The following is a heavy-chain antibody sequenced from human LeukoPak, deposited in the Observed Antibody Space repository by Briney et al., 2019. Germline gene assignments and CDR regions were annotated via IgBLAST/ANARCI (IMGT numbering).Heavy chain of an antibody. CDR2: IYTSGST. CDR3: ARGAPGGYCSGGSCPFYDY. D-gene: IGHD2-15*01. J-gene: IGHJ4*02. V-gene: IGHV4-4*07. CDR1: GGSISSYY. Sequence: SETLSLTCTVSGGSISSYYWSWIRQPAGRGLEWIGRIYTSGSTNYNPSLKSRVTMSVDTSKNQFSLKLSSVTAADTAVYYCARGAPGGYCSGGSCPFYDYWGQGALVTVSS.